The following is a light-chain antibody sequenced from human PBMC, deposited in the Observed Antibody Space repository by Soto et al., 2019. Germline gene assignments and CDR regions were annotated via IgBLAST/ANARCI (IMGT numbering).Light chain of an antibody. CDR1: NIGSKS. J-gene: IGLJ1*01. Sequence: SYELTQPPSVSVAPGKTARSTCGGNNIGSKSVHWYQQKPGQAPVLVIYYDSDRPSGIPERFSGSNSGNTATLTISRVEAGDEADYYCQVWDSSSDRYVFGTGTKLTVL. V-gene: IGLV3-21*04. CDR2: YDS. CDR3: QVWDSSSDRYV.